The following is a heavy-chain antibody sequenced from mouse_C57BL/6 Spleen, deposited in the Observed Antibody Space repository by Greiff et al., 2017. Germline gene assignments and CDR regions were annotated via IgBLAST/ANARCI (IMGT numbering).Heavy chain of an antibody. Sequence: EVKLVESGGGLVKPGGSLKLSCAASGFTFSDYGMHWVRQAPEKGLGWVAYISSGSSTIYYADTVKGRFTISRNNAKNTLFLQMTSLRSEDTAMYYCARWDGAMDYWGQGTSVTVSS. CDR2: ISSGSSTI. D-gene: IGHD4-1*01. J-gene: IGHJ4*01. CDR1: GFTFSDYG. CDR3: ARWDGAMDY. V-gene: IGHV5-17*01.